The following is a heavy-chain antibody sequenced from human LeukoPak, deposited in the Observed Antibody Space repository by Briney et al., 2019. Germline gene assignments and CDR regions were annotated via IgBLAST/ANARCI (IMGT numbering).Heavy chain of an antibody. CDR2: ISSSSSYI. CDR1: GFTFSSYS. CDR3: ARDARGRAQWLATYYYYYGMDV. Sequence: GGSLRLSCAASGFTFSSYSMNWVRQAPGKGLEWVSSISSSSSYIYYADSVKGRFTISRDNAKNSLYLQMNSLRAEDTAVYYCARDARGRAQWLATYYYYYGMDVWGQGTTVTVSS. V-gene: IGHV3-21*01. J-gene: IGHJ6*02. D-gene: IGHD6-19*01.